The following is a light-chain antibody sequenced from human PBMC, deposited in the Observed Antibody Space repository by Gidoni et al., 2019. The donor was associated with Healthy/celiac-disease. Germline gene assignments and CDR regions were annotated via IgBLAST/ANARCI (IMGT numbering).Light chain of an antibody. Sequence: DIVRKQSPHSLPVTPGEPASISCRSSQSLLHSNGYKYLDWYLQKPVQSPQLLIYLGSNRASGVPDRFSGSGSGTDFTLKISRVEAEDVGVYYCMQALQTPLLTFXGXTKVEIK. J-gene: IGKJ4*01. CDR2: LGS. CDR3: MQALQTPLLT. CDR1: QSLLHSNGYKY. V-gene: IGKV2-28*01.